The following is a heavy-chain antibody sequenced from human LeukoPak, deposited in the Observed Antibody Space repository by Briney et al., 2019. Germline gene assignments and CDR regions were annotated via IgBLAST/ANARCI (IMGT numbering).Heavy chain of an antibody. V-gene: IGHV4-34*01. D-gene: IGHD6-25*01. J-gene: IGHJ5*02. CDR2: VNRVGYT. CDR1: GATFAGYS. CDR3: ARERVVSDYNWFDP. Sequence: SETLSLTCAVHGATFAGYSWSWIRQSPGKGLEWIGEVNRVGYTIYNPSLKSRVNISIDTSTTQFSLRLSSVTVADTAVYFCARERVVSDYNWFDPWGQGTLVTVSS.